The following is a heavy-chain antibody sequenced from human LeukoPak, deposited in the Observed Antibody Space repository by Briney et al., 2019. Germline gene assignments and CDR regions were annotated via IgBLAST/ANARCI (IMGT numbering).Heavy chain of an antibody. J-gene: IGHJ6*03. Sequence: PGGSLRLSCAASGFIVSSNYMSWVRQAPGKGLEWVSFIYGGGSTSYADSVKGRFTISRDNSKNTLYLQMNSLRAEDTAVYYCARDRQAAAGTSGMDVWGKGTTVTVSS. V-gene: IGHV3-66*01. CDR1: GFIVSSNY. CDR3: ARDRQAAAGTSGMDV. D-gene: IGHD6-13*01. CDR2: IYGGGST.